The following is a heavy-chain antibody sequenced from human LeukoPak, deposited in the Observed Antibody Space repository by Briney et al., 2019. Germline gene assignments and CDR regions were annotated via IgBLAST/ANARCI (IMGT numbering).Heavy chain of an antibody. Sequence: GGSLRLSCAASGFTFSDYFMNWVRQAPGKGLEYVSSISGSSRHIYYADSVKGRFTISRDNTKSSLYLQMNSLRAEDTAVYYCAKSDYYDSSGYHYWGQGALVTVSS. D-gene: IGHD3-22*01. J-gene: IGHJ4*02. CDR1: GFTFSDYF. CDR2: ISGSSRHI. CDR3: AKSDYYDSSGYHY. V-gene: IGHV3-21*01.